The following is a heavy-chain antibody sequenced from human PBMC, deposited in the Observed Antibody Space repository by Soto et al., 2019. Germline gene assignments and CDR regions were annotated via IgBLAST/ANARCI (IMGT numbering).Heavy chain of an antibody. CDR3: ARCRAPGIGVAGRRGWFDP. J-gene: IGHJ5*02. CDR2: INHSGST. V-gene: IGHV4-34*01. Sequence: PSETLSLTCAVYGGSFSGYYWSWIRQPPGKGLEWIGEINHSGSTNYNPSLKSRVTISVDTSKNQFSLKLSSVTAADTAVYYCARCRAPGIGVAGRRGWFDPWGQGTLVTVSS. CDR1: GGSFSGYY. D-gene: IGHD6-19*01.